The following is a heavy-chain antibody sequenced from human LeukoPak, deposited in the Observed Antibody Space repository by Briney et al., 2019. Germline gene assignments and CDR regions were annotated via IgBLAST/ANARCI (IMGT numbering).Heavy chain of an antibody. D-gene: IGHD3-10*01. V-gene: IGHV1-46*01. Sequence: ASVKVSCKASGYTFINNWMHWVRQAPGQGLEWMGLINPTGTGTLYAQKFQGRVTITRDMSTSTDYMELSSLRSEDTAVYYCARDNSVGDIAWWFDPWGQGTLVTVSS. CDR2: INPTGTGT. CDR3: ARDNSVGDIAWWFDP. J-gene: IGHJ5*02. CDR1: GYTFINNW.